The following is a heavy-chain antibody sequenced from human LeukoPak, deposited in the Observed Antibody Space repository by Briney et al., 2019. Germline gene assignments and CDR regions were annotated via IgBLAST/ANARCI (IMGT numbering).Heavy chain of an antibody. J-gene: IGHJ3*02. CDR3: ASVRGGAFDI. CDR1: SGFISSYY. V-gene: IGHV4-39*01. Sequence: SETLSLTCSVSSGFISSYYWGWIRQPPGKGLEWIGSIYYSGSTYYNPSLKSRVTISVDTSKNQFSLKLSSVTAADTAVYYCASVRGGAFDIWGQGTMVTVSS. D-gene: IGHD3-10*02. CDR2: IYYSGST.